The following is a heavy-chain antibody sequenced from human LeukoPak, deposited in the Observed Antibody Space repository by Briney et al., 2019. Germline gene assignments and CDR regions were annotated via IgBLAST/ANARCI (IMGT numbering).Heavy chain of an antibody. J-gene: IGHJ5*02. CDR3: ARQGPAYSSSPVWFDP. V-gene: IGHV4-39*01. Sequence: KPSETLSLTCTVSGGSISSSSYYWGWIRQPPGKGLEWIGSIYYGGITYYNPSLKSRVTIFVDTSKNQFSLKLSSVTAADTAVYYCARQGPAYSSSPVWFDPWGQGTLVTVSS. CDR1: GGSISSSSYY. D-gene: IGHD6-6*01. CDR2: IYYGGIT.